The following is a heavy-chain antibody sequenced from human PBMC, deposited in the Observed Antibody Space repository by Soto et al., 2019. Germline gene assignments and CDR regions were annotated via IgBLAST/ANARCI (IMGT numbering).Heavy chain of an antibody. CDR1: GLTFSSYN. J-gene: IGHJ4*02. CDR3: AGRYYYESSGYTIDY. V-gene: IGHV3-21*01. Sequence: PGGSLRLSCAASGLTFSSYNMNWVRQAPGKGLEWVSSISSSSSNIYYADSVKGRFTISRDNAKNSLYLEMNSLRAEDTAVYYCAGRYYYESSGYTIDYWGQGTLVTVSS. D-gene: IGHD3-22*01. CDR2: ISSSSSNI.